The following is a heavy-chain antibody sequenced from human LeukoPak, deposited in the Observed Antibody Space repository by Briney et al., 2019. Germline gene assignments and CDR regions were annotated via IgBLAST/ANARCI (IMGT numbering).Heavy chain of an antibody. CDR1: GYSISSGYY. CDR3: ARPKYIVGARWAFDI. V-gene: IGHV4-38-2*01. D-gene: IGHD1-26*01. Sequence: SETLSLTCAVSGYSISSGYYGGWSRQPPGQGLEWIGSIYHSGSTYYNPSLKSRVTISVDTTKNHFSLKLSSVTAADTAVYYCARPKYIVGARWAFDIWGQGTMVTVSS. J-gene: IGHJ3*02. CDR2: IYHSGST.